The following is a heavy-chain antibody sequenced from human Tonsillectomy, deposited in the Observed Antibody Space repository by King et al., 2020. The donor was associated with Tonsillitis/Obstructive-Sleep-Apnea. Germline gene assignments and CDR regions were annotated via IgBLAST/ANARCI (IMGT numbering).Heavy chain of an antibody. V-gene: IGHV1-46*01. J-gene: IGHJ4*02. CDR3: ARDDKDDRYFDY. D-gene: IGHD2-15*01. CDR1: GYTFTRYY. Sequence: QLVQSGAEVKKPGASVKVSCKAYGYTFTRYYIHWVRQAPGQGLEWLGIINPSDSITTYAQRFRGRVTMTRDTSTSTVHMELSSLRSEDTAVYYCARDDKDDRYFDYWGQGTLVTVSS. CDR2: INPSDSIT.